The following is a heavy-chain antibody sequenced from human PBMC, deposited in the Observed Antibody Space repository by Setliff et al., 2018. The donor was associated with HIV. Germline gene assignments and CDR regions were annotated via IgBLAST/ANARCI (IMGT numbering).Heavy chain of an antibody. CDR1: GYTFTSYY. D-gene: IGHD3-22*01. V-gene: IGHV1-46*01. J-gene: IGHJ4*02. CDR3: ARGGDYDSSGYYVT. Sequence: ASVKVSCKASGYTFTSYYMHWVRQAPGQGLEWMGIINPNGGTTGYAQMFQGRVTMTRDTSASTSYMHLSSLRAEDTAVYFCARGGDYDSSGYYVTWGQGSLVTVSS. CDR2: INPNGGTT.